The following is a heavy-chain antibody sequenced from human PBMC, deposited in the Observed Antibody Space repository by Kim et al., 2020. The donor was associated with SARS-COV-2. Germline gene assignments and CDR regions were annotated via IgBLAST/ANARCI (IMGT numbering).Heavy chain of an antibody. V-gene: IGHV4-39*01. J-gene: IGHJ6*02. Sequence: TSSTLSLKSQVTISEDTSKNNCSLKLSTVTAADTALYYCARRYYYYGMDVWGQGTTVTVSS. CDR3: ARRYYYYGMDV. CDR2: T.